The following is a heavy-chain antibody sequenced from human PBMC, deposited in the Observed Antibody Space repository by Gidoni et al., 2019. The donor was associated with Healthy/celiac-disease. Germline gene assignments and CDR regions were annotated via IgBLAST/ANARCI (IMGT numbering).Heavy chain of an antibody. V-gene: IGHV1-18*01. Sequence: QVQLAQSGAAVKKPGASVKISCTASGYTFTSYGISWVRQAPGQGFGWMGWISAYNGNTNYAQKLQGRVTMTTDTSTSTAYMELRSLRSDDTAVYYCARSETYDILTADEFWGQGTLVTVSS. J-gene: IGHJ4*02. CDR2: ISAYNGNT. CDR3: ARSETYDILTADEF. D-gene: IGHD3-9*01. CDR1: GYTFTSYG.